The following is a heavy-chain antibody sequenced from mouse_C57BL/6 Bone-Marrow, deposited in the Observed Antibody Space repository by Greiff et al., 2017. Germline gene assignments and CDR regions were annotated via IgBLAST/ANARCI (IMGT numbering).Heavy chain of an antibody. CDR3: TRGGYWYFDV. J-gene: IGHJ1*03. CDR1: GYTFTDYE. V-gene: IGHV1-15*01. CDR2: IDPETGGT. Sequence: VQLQQSGAELVRPGASVTLSCKASGYTFTDYEMHWVKQTPVHGLEWIGAIDPETGGTAYNQKFKGKAILTADKSSSTAYMELRSLTSEDSAVDYCTRGGYWYFDVWGTGTTVTVSS.